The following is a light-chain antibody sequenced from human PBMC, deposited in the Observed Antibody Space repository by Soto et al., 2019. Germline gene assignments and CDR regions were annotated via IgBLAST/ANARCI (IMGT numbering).Light chain of an antibody. CDR1: WCVSSSY. Sequence: EVLLTHCPGTVSLSRGESATLYSRAAWCVSSSYLAWYQQKPGQAPRLLIYGASSRATGIPDRFSGSGSGTDFTLTISRMEPEDFAVYYCQQYGSSPRTFGQGTKLDIK. CDR2: GAS. J-gene: IGKJ1*01. V-gene: IGKV3-20*01. CDR3: QQYGSSPRT.